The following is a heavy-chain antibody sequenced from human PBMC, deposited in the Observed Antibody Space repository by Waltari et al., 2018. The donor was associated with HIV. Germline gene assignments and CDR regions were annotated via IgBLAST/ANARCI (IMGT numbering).Heavy chain of an antibody. CDR3: ARAESTTWANLDF. CDR1: GYTFAAYN. D-gene: IGHD1-26*01. J-gene: IGHJ4*02. Sequence: QVQLVQSGAEIKKPGASVKVACRTSGYTFAAYNIHWLRQAPGAGLEWMGWVRPLETGTHYAHDFQGWISMTSDSSTETVYMVLDRLRSEDTAIYFCARAESTTWANLDFWGQGTLVSVSS. CDR2: VRPLETGT. V-gene: IGHV1-2*04.